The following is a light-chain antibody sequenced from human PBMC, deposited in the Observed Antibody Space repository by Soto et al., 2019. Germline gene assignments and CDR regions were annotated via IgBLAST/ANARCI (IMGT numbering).Light chain of an antibody. J-gene: IGKJ3*01. CDR2: AGS. V-gene: IGKV1-27*01. Sequence: DIQMTQSPSSLPASVGDRVTITCRASQGISNSLIWYQQKPGKAPKLLIYAGSTLYSGFPSRFSGSGSGTDFTLTIRSLQPEDFATYDCKQYKSVPFTFGPGTQVDLK. CDR1: QGISNS. CDR3: KQYKSVPFT.